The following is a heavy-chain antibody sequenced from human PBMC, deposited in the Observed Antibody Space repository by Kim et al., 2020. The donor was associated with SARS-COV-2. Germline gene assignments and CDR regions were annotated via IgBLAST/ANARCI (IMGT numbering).Heavy chain of an antibody. CDR2: IIPIFGTA. CDR3: ARWRNWNDALYYYYYGMDV. D-gene: IGHD1-1*01. J-gene: IGHJ6*02. V-gene: IGHV1-69*13. CDR1: GGTFRSYA. Sequence: SVKVSCKASGGTFRSYAISWVLQAPGQGLEWMGGIIPIFGTANYAQKFQGRVTITADESTSTAYMELSSLRSEDTAVYYCARWRNWNDALYYYYYGMDVWGQGTTVTVSS.